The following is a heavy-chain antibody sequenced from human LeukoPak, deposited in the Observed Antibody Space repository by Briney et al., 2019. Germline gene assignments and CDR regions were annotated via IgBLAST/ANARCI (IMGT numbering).Heavy chain of an antibody. CDR2: IYYSGST. V-gene: IGHV4-61*01. J-gene: IGHJ4*02. Sequence: SETLSLTCTVSGGSVSSGTYYWSWIRQPPGKGLEWIGYIYYSGSTNYSPSLKSRVTISADTSKNQFSLKLTSVTVADTAVYYCAGNYGDSLYYFDYWGQGTLVTVSS. CDR1: GGSVSSGTYY. CDR3: AGNYGDSLYYFDY. D-gene: IGHD4-17*01.